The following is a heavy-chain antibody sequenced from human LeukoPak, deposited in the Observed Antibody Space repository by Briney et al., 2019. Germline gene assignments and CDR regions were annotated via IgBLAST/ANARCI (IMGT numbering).Heavy chain of an antibody. V-gene: IGHV3-48*04. CDR3: ARYWRVSVLFDY. D-gene: IGHD2-8*02. CDR1: GFTFSSYG. Sequence: PGGSLRLSCAASGFTFSSYGMHWVRQAPGKGLEWISYISSSSGSIYYADSVKGRFTISRDNAKNSLYLQMNSLRAEDTAVYYCARYWRVSVLFDYWGQGTLVTVSS. CDR2: ISSSSGSI. J-gene: IGHJ4*02.